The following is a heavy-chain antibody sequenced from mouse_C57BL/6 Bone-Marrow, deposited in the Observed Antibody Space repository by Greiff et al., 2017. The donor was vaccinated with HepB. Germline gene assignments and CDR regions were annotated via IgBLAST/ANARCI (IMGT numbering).Heavy chain of an antibody. D-gene: IGHD1-1*02. J-gene: IGHJ2*01. Sequence: QVQLQQSGAELVKPGASVKLSCKASGYTFTSYWMQWVKQRPGQGLEWIGEIDPSDSYTNYNQKFKGKATLTVDTSSSTAYMQLSSLTSEDSAVYYCARLVGNDYWGQGTTLTVSS. CDR1: GYTFTSYW. CDR3: ARLVGNDY. V-gene: IGHV1-50*01. CDR2: IDPSDSYT.